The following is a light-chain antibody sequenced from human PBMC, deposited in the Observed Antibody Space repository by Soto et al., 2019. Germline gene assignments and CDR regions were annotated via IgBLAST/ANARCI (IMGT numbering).Light chain of an antibody. J-gene: IGKJ1*01. CDR1: QSVSSSY. CDR3: QQYGSSPLT. Sequence: EIVLTQSPGTLSLSPGERATLSCRASQSVSSSYLAWYQQKPGQAPSLLIYGASSRATGIPARFSGSGSGTDFTLTISRLEPEDLAVYYCQQYGSSPLTFGQGTKVEIK. CDR2: GAS. V-gene: IGKV3-20*01.